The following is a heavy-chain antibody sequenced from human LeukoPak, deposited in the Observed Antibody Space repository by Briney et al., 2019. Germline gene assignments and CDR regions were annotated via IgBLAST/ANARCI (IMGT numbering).Heavy chain of an antibody. J-gene: IGHJ5*02. CDR1: GYTFTGYY. D-gene: IGHD3-10*01. Sequence: ASVKVSCKASGYTFTGYYMHWVRQAPGQGLEWMGWINPNSGGTNYAQKFQGRVTMTRDTSISTAYMELSRLRSDDTAVYYCARGAFRGVIFVWFDPWGQGTLVTVSS. CDR2: INPNSGGT. V-gene: IGHV1-2*02. CDR3: ARGAFRGVIFVWFDP.